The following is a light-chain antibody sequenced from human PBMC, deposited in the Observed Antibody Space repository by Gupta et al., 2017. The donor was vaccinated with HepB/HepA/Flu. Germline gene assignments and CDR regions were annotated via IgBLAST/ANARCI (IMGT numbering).Light chain of an antibody. CDR3: HQVHHYPLT. CDR2: AAS. J-gene: IGKJ4*01. Sequence: DIQLTQSPSLLSASIGDRVTITCRASQAISSSLAWFQQKPGKAPKLLIYAASTLQSGVPSRFSGGGSGTEFTLTISSLHPEDFAAYYCHQVHHYPLTFGGGTKVEI. V-gene: IGKV1-9*01. CDR1: QAISSS.